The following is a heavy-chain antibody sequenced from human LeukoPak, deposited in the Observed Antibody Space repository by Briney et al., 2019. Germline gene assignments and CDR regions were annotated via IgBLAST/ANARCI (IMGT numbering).Heavy chain of an antibody. J-gene: IGHJ4*02. Sequence: SVKVSCKASGGTFSSYAISWVRQAPGQGLEWMGGIIPIFGTANYAQKFQGRVTMTRDTSTSTVYMELSSLRSEDAAVYYCARLGYDSSGHWGQGTLVTVSS. CDR2: IIPIFGTA. D-gene: IGHD3-22*01. V-gene: IGHV1-69*05. CDR3: ARLGYDSSGH. CDR1: GGTFSSYA.